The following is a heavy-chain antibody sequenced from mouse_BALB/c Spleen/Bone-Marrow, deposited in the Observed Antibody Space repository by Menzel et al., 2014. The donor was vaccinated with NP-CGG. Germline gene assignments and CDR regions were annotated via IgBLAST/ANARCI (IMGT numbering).Heavy chain of an antibody. CDR1: GFTFSSFG. CDR3: ARSLISTATYYFDY. J-gene: IGHJ2*01. Sequence: EVNLVESGGGLVQPGGSRKLSCAASGFTFSSFGMHWVRQAPEKGLEWVAYISSGSSTIYYADTVKGRFTISRDNPKNTLFLQMTSLRSEDTAMYYCARSLISTATYYFDYWGQGTTLTVSS. V-gene: IGHV5-17*02. D-gene: IGHD1-2*01. CDR2: ISSGSSTI.